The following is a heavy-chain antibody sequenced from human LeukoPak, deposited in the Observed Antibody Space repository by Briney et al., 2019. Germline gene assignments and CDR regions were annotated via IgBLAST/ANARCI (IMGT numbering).Heavy chain of an antibody. Sequence: GGSLRLSCAASGFTFSGYWMSWMRQAPGKGLEWEANIKYDGSEDYHVDSVKGRFTISRDNAKNTLYLQLNSLRVEDTAVYYCKSGGAAPGSFDYWGQGTLVTVSP. CDR2: IKYDGSED. D-gene: IGHD1-1*01. CDR3: KSGGAAPGSFDY. V-gene: IGHV3-7*01. J-gene: IGHJ4*02. CDR1: GFTFSGYW.